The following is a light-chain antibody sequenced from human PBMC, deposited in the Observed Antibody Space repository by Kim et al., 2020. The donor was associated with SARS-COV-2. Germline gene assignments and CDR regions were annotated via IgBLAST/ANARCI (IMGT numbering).Light chain of an antibody. CDR2: EVT. CDR1: GVDFGSYKY. V-gene: IGLV2-8*01. J-gene: IGLJ1*01. Sequence: PGQSVAIACSGTGVDFGSYKYVSWYQQHPGKSPKLIIYEVTKRPSGVPDRFSGSMSGNTASLTVSGLQAEDEADYYCASHGGYDYVFGTGTKVTVL. CDR3: ASHGGYDYV.